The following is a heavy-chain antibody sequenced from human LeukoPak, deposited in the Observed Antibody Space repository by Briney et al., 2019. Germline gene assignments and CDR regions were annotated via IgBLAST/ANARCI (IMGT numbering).Heavy chain of an antibody. CDR3: ARANYDFWSGYYYYYGMDV. CDR1: GGSISSGGYS. J-gene: IGHJ6*02. V-gene: IGHV4-30-2*01. CDR2: IYHSGST. D-gene: IGHD3-3*01. Sequence: SETLSLTCAVSGGSISSGGYSWSWIRQPPGKGLEWIGYIYHSGSTYYNPSLKSRVTISVDRSKNQFSLKLSSVTAADTAVYYCARANYDFWSGYYYYYGMDVWGQGTTVTVSS.